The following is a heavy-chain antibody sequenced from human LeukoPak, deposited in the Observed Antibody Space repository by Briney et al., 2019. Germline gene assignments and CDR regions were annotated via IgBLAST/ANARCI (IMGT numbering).Heavy chain of an antibody. D-gene: IGHD2-15*01. V-gene: IGHV1-18*01. CDR1: GYTFTSYG. CDR2: ISTYNGHT. Sequence: ASVKVSCKASGYTFTSYGISWVRQAPGQGLEWMGWISTYNGHTNYARKVQGRVTMTTDTSTSTAYMEPRSLRSDDTAVHFCAREGGRYCSGGSCYSSNGWYGGLNYWGQGTLVTVSS. J-gene: IGHJ4*02. CDR3: AREGGRYCSGGSCYSSNGWYGGLNY.